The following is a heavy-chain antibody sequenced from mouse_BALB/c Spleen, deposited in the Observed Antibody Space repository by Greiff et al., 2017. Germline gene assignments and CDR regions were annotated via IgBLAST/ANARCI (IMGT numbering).Heavy chain of an antibody. J-gene: IGHJ4*01. CDR2: ISNGGGST. CDR3: ARHAMITGDCAMDY. CDR1: GFTFSSYT. D-gene: IGHD2-4*01. Sequence: EVKLVESGGGLVQPGGSLKLSCAASGFTFSSYTMSWVRQTPEKRLEWVAYISNGGGSTYYPDTVKGRFTISRDNAKNTLYLQMSSLKSEDTAMYYCARHAMITGDCAMDYWGQGTSVTVSS. V-gene: IGHV5-12-2*01.